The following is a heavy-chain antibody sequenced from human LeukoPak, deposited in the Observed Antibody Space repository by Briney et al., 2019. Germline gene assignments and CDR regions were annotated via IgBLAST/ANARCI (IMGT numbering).Heavy chain of an antibody. Sequence: PGGSLRLSCAASGFTFSSYEMNWVRQAPGKGLEWVSYISSSGDTIYYADSVKGRFTISRDNAKNSLYLQMHSLRAEDTAVYYCARSNWFDPWGQGTLVTVSS. CDR3: ARSNWFDP. V-gene: IGHV3-48*03. CDR2: ISSSGDTI. J-gene: IGHJ5*02. CDR1: GFTFSSYE.